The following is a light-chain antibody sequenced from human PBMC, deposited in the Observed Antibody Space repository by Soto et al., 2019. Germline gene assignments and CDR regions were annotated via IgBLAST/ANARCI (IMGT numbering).Light chain of an antibody. J-gene: IGLJ1*01. CDR1: SSDVGGYNF. CDR2: EVS. Sequence: SLLTQPASVFGSPGQSITISCTGTSSDVGGYNFVSWYQQHPGKAPKLMIYEVSNRPSGVSNRFSGSKSGNTASLTISGLQPEDEADYYCSSYSTRRAVLFGTGTKVTVL. V-gene: IGLV2-14*03. CDR3: SSYSTRRAVL.